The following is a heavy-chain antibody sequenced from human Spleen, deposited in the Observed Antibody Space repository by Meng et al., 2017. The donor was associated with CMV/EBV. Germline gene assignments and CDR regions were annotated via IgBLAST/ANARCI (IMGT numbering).Heavy chain of an antibody. CDR1: GGSISSYY. J-gene: IGHJ6*02. CDR2: IYYSGST. CDR3: ARDRNYGMDV. Sequence: GSLRLSCTVSGGSISSYYWSWIRLPLGKGLEWIGYIYYSGSTNYNPSLKSRVTISVDTSKNQFSLKLSSLTAADTAVYYCARDRNYGMDVWGQGTTVTVSS. V-gene: IGHV4-59*01.